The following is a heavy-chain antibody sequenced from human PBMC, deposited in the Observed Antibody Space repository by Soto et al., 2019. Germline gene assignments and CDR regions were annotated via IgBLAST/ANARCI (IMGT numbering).Heavy chain of an antibody. V-gene: IGHV3-30*18. CDR1: VFTFSSYG. CDR3: AKVKNYYDSSGIFPSYFDY. J-gene: IGHJ4*02. Sequence: GSLRLSCAASVFTFSSYGMHWVRQAPGKGLGWVAVISYDGSNKYYADSAKGRFTISRDNSKNTLYLQMNSLRAEDTAVYYCAKVKNYYDSSGIFPSYFDYWGQGTLVTVSS. D-gene: IGHD3-22*01. CDR2: ISYDGSNK.